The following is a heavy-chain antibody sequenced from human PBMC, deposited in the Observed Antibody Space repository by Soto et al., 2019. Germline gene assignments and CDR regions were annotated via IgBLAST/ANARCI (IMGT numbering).Heavy chain of an antibody. CDR1: GYTFTSYG. V-gene: IGHV1-18*04. D-gene: IGHD3-3*01. J-gene: IGHJ4*02. CDR3: AGERGPGFWSGLIPLGY. CDR2: ISAYNGNT. Sequence: QVPLVQSGAEVKKPGASVKVSCKASGYTFTSYGISWVRQAPGQGLEWMGWISAYNGNTNYAQKLQGRVTMTTDTSTSTAYMELRSLRSDDTAVYYCAGERGPGFWSGLIPLGYWGQGTLVTVSS.